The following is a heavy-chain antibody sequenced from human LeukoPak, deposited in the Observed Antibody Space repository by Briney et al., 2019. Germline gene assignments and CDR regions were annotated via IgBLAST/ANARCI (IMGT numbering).Heavy chain of an antibody. D-gene: IGHD3-16*01. CDR3: ARDLRQAPYYFDY. Sequence: SVKVSCKASGGTFSSYAISWVRQAPGQGLEWMGRIIPIFGTANYAQKFQGRVTITTDESTSTAYMELSSLRSEDTAVYYCARDLRQAPYYFDYWGQGTLVTVSS. J-gene: IGHJ4*02. CDR1: GGTFSSYA. CDR2: IIPIFGTA. V-gene: IGHV1-69*05.